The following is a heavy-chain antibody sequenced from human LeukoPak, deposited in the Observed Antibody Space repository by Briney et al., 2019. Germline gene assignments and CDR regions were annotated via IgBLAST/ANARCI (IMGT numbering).Heavy chain of an antibody. CDR1: GFTFSNYE. CDR3: ARDGVYYYGSGVDY. Sequence: GGSLRLSCEVSGFTFSNYEMNWVRQAPGKGLEWVSYISFSGSTIYYADSVKGRFTISRDNAKNSLHLQMNSLRAEDTAVYYCARDGVYYYGSGVDYWGQGTLVTVSS. CDR2: ISFSGSTI. J-gene: IGHJ4*02. D-gene: IGHD3-10*01. V-gene: IGHV3-48*03.